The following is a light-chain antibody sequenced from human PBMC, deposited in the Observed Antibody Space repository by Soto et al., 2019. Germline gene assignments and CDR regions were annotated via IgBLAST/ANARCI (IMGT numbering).Light chain of an antibody. CDR1: QSISSW. CDR3: QQYNTYSGT. Sequence: DIQMTQSPSTLSASVGDRVTITCRASQSISSWLAWYQQRPGKAPKLLIHKASILRSGVPSRLSGSGSGTEFTLTISSLQPDDFATYYCQQYNTYSGTFGQGTKVDIK. J-gene: IGKJ1*01. V-gene: IGKV1-5*03. CDR2: KAS.